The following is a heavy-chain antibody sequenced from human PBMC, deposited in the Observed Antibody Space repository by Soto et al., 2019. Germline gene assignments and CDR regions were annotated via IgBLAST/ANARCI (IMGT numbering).Heavy chain of an antibody. CDR2: IIPKFGTT. Sequence: QVQLVQSGAEVQKPGSSGKVSCKSSGDTFSNFGVSWVRQAPGQGLEYMGGIIPKFGTTNYAQKCRARVTITADESTSTAYMELNSLRSEDTAVYYSARASGRGWYNWFDPWGQGTLVTVSS. D-gene: IGHD6-19*01. V-gene: IGHV1-69*01. CDR3: ARASGRGWYNWFDP. J-gene: IGHJ5*02. CDR1: GDTFSNFG.